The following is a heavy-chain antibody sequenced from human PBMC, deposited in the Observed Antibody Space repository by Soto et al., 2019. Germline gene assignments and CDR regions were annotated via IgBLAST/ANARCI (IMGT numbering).Heavy chain of an antibody. CDR2: ISGSGGST. V-gene: IGHV3-23*01. D-gene: IGHD3-22*01. CDR3: AKEESGDSSGYYSAPYYDY. CDR1: GFTFSSYA. Sequence: PGGSLRLSCAASGFTFSSYAMSWVRQAPGKGLEWVSAISGSGGSTYYADSVKGRFTISRDNSKNTLYLQMNSLRAEDTAVYYCAKEESGDSSGYYSAPYYDYWGQGTLVTVSS. J-gene: IGHJ4*02.